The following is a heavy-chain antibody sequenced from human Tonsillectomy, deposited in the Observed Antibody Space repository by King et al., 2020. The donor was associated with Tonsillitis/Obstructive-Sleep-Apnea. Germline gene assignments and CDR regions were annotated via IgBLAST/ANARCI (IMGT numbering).Heavy chain of an antibody. Sequence: VQLQQWGAGLLKPSETLSLICAVYGGSFSGHYWHWIRQLPGKGLEWIGEIKHYGGTNYNPSLKSRVTISIDTSKNQFSLKLNSVTAADTAVYYCARDVTVTTFRGDYFDYWGQGTLVTVSS. CDR1: GGSFSGHY. CDR3: ARDVTVTTFRGDYFDY. D-gene: IGHD2/OR15-2a*01. CDR2: IKHYGGT. J-gene: IGHJ4*02. V-gene: IGHV4-34*01.